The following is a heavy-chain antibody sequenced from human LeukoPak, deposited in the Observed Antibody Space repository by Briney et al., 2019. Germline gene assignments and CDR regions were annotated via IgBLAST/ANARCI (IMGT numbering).Heavy chain of an antibody. V-gene: IGHV3-48*03. CDR2: ISSSGRTI. J-gene: IGHJ4*02. Sequence: GGSLRLSCAADGFTFSSYEMNWVRQAPGGGVEGVSYISSSGRTIYYADSVTGRFTISKDNANNSLYLQMHSLSAEDTAVYYCARVEMATIGYYFDYWGQGTLVTVSS. D-gene: IGHD5-24*01. CDR3: ARVEMATIGYYFDY. CDR1: GFTFSSYE.